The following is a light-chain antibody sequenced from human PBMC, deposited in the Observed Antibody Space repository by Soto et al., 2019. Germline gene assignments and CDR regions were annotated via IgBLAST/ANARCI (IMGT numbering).Light chain of an antibody. CDR2: DAS. Sequence: NVFEHSPPTLFLSPRGKATLSCRASQSVSSYLAWYQQKPGQAPRLLIYDASNRATGIPARFSGSGSGTDFTLTISSLEPEDFAVYYCQQRSNWPPNFGQGTRLEIK. CDR1: QSVSSY. V-gene: IGKV3-11*01. J-gene: IGKJ5*01. CDR3: QQRSNWPPN.